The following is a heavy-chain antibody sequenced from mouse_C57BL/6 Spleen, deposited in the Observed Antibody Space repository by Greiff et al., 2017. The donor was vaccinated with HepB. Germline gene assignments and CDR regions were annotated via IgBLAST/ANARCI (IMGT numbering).Heavy chain of an antibody. CDR3: ARGGNYDYFDY. CDR1: GYTFTDYY. J-gene: IGHJ2*01. V-gene: IGHV1-76*01. D-gene: IGHD2-1*01. Sequence: VNVVESGAELVRPGASVKLSCKASGYTFTDYYINWVKQRPGQGLEWIARIYPGSGNTYYNEKFKGKATLTAEKSSSTAYMQLSSLTSEDSAVYFCARGGNYDYFDYWGQGTTLTVSS. CDR2: IYPGSGNT.